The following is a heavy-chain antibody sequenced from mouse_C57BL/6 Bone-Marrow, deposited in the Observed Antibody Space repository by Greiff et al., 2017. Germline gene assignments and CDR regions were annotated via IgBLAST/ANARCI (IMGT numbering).Heavy chain of an antibody. Sequence: EVNVVESGGGLVQPGGSLSLSCAASGFTFTDYYMSWVRQPPGKALEWLGFISNKANGYTTEYSASVKGRFTISRDNSQSILYLQRNARRAEDSATYYCARYRKGYFDVWGTGTTVTVSS. CDR1: GFTFTDYY. J-gene: IGHJ1*03. CDR3: ARYRKGYFDV. CDR2: ISNKANGYTT. V-gene: IGHV7-3*01.